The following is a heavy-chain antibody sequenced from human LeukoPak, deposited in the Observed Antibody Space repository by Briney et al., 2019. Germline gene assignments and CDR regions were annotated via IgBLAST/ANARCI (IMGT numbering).Heavy chain of an antibody. D-gene: IGHD5-18*01. CDR1: GGSFSGYY. CDR3: ARVDTAMAGDY. V-gene: IGHV4-34*01. J-gene: IGHJ4*02. CDR2: INHSGST. Sequence: SETLSLTCAVYGGSFSGYYWSWIRQPPGKGLERIGEINHSGSTNYNPSLKSRVTISVDTSKNQFSLKLSSVTAADTAVYYCARVDTAMAGDYWGQGTLVTVSS.